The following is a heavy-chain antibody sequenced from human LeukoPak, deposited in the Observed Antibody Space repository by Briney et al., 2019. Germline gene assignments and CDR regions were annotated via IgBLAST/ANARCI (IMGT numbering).Heavy chain of an antibody. CDR3: ARGRKCCSSTSCYPRDY. Sequence: PGGSLRLSCAASGFTFDDYGMSWVRQAPGKGLEWVSGINWNGGSTGYADSVKGRFTISRDNAKNSLYLQMNSLRAEDTALYYCARGRKCCSSTSCYPRDYWGQGTLVTISS. CDR2: INWNGGST. CDR1: GFTFDDYG. J-gene: IGHJ4*02. D-gene: IGHD2-2*01. V-gene: IGHV3-20*04.